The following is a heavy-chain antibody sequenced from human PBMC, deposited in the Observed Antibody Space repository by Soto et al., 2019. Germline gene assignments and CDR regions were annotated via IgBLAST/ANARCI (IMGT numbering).Heavy chain of an antibody. CDR2: IYYSGST. D-gene: IGHD2-8*01. V-gene: IGHV4-31*03. J-gene: IGHJ4*02. CDR1: GGSISSGGYY. Sequence: SETLSLTCTVSGGSISSGGYYWSWIRQHPGKGLEWIGYIYYSGSTYYNPSLKSRVTITVDTSKNQFSLKLSSVTAADTAVYYCARDKDGYFDYWGQGTLVTVSS. CDR3: ARDKDGYFDY.